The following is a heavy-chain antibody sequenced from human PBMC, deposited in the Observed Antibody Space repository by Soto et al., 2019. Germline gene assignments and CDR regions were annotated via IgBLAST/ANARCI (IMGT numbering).Heavy chain of an antibody. Sequence: GGSLRLSCVASGFTFSSYWMHWLRQAPGRELVWVSEIDTDGNSRNYADSVKGRFTISRDKAKNTLYLQMNSLTAEDTAVYFCASLSETVDFWGRGTLVTVSS. CDR3: ASLSETVDF. CDR1: GFTFSSYW. V-gene: IGHV3-74*01. CDR2: IDTDGNSR. J-gene: IGHJ4*02.